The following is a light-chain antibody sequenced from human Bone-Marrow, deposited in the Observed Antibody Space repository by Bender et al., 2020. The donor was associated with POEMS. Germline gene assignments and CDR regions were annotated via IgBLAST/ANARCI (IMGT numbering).Light chain of an antibody. J-gene: IGLJ3*02. CDR3: ATWDDSLNGWV. Sequence: QSVLTQPPSASGTPEQRVTISCSGSSSKFGSYPVNWYQQLPGAAPKLVIFNNSQRPSGVPDRFSGSNSGTSASLASSGLLSDDEADFYCATWDDSLNGWVFGGGTKLTVL. CDR1: SSKFGSYP. CDR2: NNS. V-gene: IGLV1-44*01.